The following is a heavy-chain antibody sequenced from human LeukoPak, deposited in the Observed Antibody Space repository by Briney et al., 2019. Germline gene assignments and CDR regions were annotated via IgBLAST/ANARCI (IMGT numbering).Heavy chain of an antibody. CDR1: GFTFETYW. J-gene: IGHJ6*03. V-gene: IGHV3-7*01. Sequence: GGSLRLSCEVSGFTFETYWMSWVRQAPGKGLGWVANIDEDGNEEHYVRSVKGRFTISRDNAKNLVYLQMNSLRVDDTAVYYCTRGETMDVWGKGTTVTVSS. D-gene: IGHD5-24*01. CDR2: IDEDGNEE. CDR3: TRGETMDV.